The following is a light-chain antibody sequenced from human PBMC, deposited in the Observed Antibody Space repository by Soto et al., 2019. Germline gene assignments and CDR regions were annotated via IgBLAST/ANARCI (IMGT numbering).Light chain of an antibody. CDR3: QQYGSSPPIS. V-gene: IGKV3-20*01. Sequence: EIVLTQSPGTLSLSPGERATLSCRASLSVSSSYLAWYQQKPGQAPRLLIYGASSRATGIPDRCSGSGSGTDFTLTSSRLEPEDFAVYYCQQYGSSPPISFGQGTRLESK. CDR1: LSVSSSY. CDR2: GAS. J-gene: IGKJ5*01.